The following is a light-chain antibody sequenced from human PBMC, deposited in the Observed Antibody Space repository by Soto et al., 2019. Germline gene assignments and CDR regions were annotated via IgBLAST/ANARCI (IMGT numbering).Light chain of an antibody. Sequence: IEMTQSPATLSVSLGERATLSCRASRSVSSNFAWYQQKPGQAPRLLIYGASTRASDVPVRFSGRGSGTEFTLTISSLQSEDFAVYYCQQYNSWPRTFGQGTKVEIK. J-gene: IGKJ1*01. V-gene: IGKV3-15*01. CDR1: RSVSSN. CDR2: GAS. CDR3: QQYNSWPRT.